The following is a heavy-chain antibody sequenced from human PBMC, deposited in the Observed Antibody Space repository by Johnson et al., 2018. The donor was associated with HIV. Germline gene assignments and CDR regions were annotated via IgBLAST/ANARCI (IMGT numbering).Heavy chain of an antibody. CDR3: ARDQVAIVVVTADAFDI. CDR2: IKQDGSEK. J-gene: IGHJ3*02. Sequence: QLVESGGGLVQPGGSLRLSCAASGFTFSSYWMSWVRQAPGKGLEWVANIKQDGSEKYYVDSVKGRLTISRDNAKNSLYLQMNSLRAEDTAVYYCARDQVAIVVVTADAFDIWGQGTMVTVSS. CDR1: GFTFSSYW. V-gene: IGHV3-7*01. D-gene: IGHD2-21*02.